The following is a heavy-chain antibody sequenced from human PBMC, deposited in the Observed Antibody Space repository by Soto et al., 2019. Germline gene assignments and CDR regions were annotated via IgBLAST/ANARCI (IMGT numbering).Heavy chain of an antibody. D-gene: IGHD2-8*01. CDR3: ARRSHTNWPAY. V-gene: IGHV4-39*01. CDR2: IYYDGGT. J-gene: IGHJ4*01. Sequence: SETLSLTCPVSGGSFSSSSDYGVWSRQPPGKGLEWVGSIYYDGGTYYNASLKSRVTISVDTSKNQFSLKVNSVTVADTAVYYCARRSHTNWPAYWGHGTQVTVS. CDR1: GGSFSSSSDY.